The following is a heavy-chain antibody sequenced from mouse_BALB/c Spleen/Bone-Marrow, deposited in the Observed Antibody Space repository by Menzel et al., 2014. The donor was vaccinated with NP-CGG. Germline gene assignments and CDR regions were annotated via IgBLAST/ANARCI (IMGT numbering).Heavy chain of an antibody. D-gene: IGHD4-1*01. CDR1: GYTFTSSW. V-gene: IGHV1S130*01. J-gene: IGHJ2*01. CDR2: IHPNSGNT. Sequence: VQLQQSGSVLVRPGASVKLSCKASGYTFTSSWMHWAKQRPGQGLEWIGEIHPNSGNTNYNEKFKGKATLTVDTSSSTAYVDRSSLTSEDAAVYYCARSGFDYWGQCTTLTVSS. CDR3: ARSGFDY.